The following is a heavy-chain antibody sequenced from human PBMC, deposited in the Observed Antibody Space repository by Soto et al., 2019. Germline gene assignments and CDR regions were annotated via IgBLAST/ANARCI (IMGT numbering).Heavy chain of an antibody. CDR2: IYHSGGT. Sequence: QLQLQESGSGLVKPSQTLSLTCAVSGGSISSGGYSCNWIRQPPGKGLEWIGYIYHSGGTYYNPSIKGRGTISVDRSKNQFSLELSCVTAADTAVYYCARGMTTVTTFDYWGQGTQVTVSS. CDR3: ARGMTTVTTFDY. CDR1: GGSISSGGYS. J-gene: IGHJ4*02. D-gene: IGHD4-17*01. V-gene: IGHV4-30-2*01.